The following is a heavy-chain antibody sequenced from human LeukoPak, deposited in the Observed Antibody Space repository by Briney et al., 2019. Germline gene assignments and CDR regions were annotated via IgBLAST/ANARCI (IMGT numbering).Heavy chain of an antibody. J-gene: IGHJ4*02. CDR3: AKDPGVTIYPFDY. Sequence: GGSLRLSCAASGFTFSSYGMHWVRQAPGKGLEWVAVISYDGSNKYYADSVKGRFTISRDNSKNTLYLQMNSLRAEDTAVYYCAKDPGVTIYPFDYWGQGTLVTVSS. V-gene: IGHV3-30*18. CDR1: GFTFSSYG. CDR2: ISYDGSNK. D-gene: IGHD4-17*01.